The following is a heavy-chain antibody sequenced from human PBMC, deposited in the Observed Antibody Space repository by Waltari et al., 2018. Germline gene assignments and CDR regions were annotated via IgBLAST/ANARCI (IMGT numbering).Heavy chain of an antibody. CDR1: GFTFSSYS. Sequence: EVQLVESGGGLVKPGGSLRLSCAASGFTFSSYSMNWVRQAPGKGLEWVSSISSRRSYIYYADSVKGRFTISRDNAKNSLYLQMNSLRAEDTAVYYCARGGEEMATPFDYWGQGTLVTVSS. V-gene: IGHV3-21*01. J-gene: IGHJ4*02. D-gene: IGHD5-12*01. CDR3: ARGGEEMATPFDY. CDR2: ISSRRSYI.